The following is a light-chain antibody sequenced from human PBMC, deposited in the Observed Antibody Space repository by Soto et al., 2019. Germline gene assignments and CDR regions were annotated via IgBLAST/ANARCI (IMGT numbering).Light chain of an antibody. CDR1: QSINNW. CDR3: QHYNSYPPWT. CDR2: RAS. Sequence: DIQMTQSPSTLSASVGDRVTITCRASQSINNWLAWYQQEPGKAPKLLIYRASTLQSGVPSRFSGSGSGTEFTLTISRLQPDDFATYYCQHYNSYPPWTFGQGTKVEIK. V-gene: IGKV1-5*03. J-gene: IGKJ1*01.